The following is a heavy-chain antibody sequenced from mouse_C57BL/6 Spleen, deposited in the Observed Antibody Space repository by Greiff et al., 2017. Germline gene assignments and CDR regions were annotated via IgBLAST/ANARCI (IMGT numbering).Heavy chain of an antibody. J-gene: IGHJ1*03. Sequence: VKLVESGPGLVAPSPSLSISCTVSGFSLTSYGVSWVRQPPGKGLEWLGVIWGDGSTNYHSALISRLSISKDNSKSHVFLKLNSLQTDDTATYYCAKRSYDFWYFDVWGTGTTVTVSS. V-gene: IGHV2-3*01. D-gene: IGHD2-3*01. CDR1: GFSLTSYG. CDR3: AKRSYDFWYFDV. CDR2: IWGDGST.